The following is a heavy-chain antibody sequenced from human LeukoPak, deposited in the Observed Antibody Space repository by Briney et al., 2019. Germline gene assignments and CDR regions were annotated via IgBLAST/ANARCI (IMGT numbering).Heavy chain of an antibody. Sequence: GASVKISCKASGYTFTSYGISWVRQAPGQGLEWMGWISAYNGNTNYAQKLQGRVTMTTDTSTSTAYMELRSLRSDDTAVYYCARDRRGYSYGPFENDYWGQGTLVTVSS. CDR2: ISAYNGNT. CDR1: GYTFTSYG. CDR3: ARDRRGYSYGPFENDY. J-gene: IGHJ4*02. D-gene: IGHD5-18*01. V-gene: IGHV1-18*01.